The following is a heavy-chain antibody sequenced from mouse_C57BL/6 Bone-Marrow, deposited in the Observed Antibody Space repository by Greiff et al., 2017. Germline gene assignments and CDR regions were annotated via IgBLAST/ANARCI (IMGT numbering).Heavy chain of an antibody. CDR3: ARADYDGTFDV. V-gene: IGHV1-81*01. CDR1: GYTFTRYG. D-gene: IGHD2-4*01. J-gene: IGHJ1*03. Sequence: QVHVKQSGAELARPGASVKLSCKASGYTFTRYGISWVKQRTGQGLEWIGAIYPRSGNTYYNEKFKGKATLTADKSSSTAYMELRSLTSEDAAVYFCARADYDGTFDVWGTGTTVTVSS. CDR2: IYPRSGNT.